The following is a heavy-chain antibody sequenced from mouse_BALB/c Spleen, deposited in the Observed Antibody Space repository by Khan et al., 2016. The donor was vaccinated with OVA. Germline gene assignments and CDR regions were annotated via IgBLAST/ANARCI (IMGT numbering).Heavy chain of an antibody. D-gene: IGHD1-1*01. V-gene: IGHV5-6-5*01. Sequence: EVELVESGGGLVKPGGSLKLSCAASGFTFNNYAMFWVRQTPEKRLEWVASISRCNNIYYPDSVKGRFTISRDNARNILYLEMSSLRSDDTAIYYCARGYYFGEMDYWGQGTSVTVSS. CDR3: ARGYYFGEMDY. J-gene: IGHJ4*01. CDR1: GFTFNNYA. CDR2: ISRCNNI.